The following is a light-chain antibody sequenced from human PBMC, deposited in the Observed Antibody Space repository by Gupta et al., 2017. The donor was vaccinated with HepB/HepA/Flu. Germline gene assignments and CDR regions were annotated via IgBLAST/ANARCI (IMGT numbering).Light chain of an antibody. CDR1: QSVSNY. CDR3: QQAFMTPNT. CDR2: AAS. Sequence: THSPSSLSTSVGDRVTITCRAGQSVSNYLNWFQQKPGKAPNLLIYAASSLQSGVPSRFSGSGSGSSFTLTIDSLQPEDFATYYCQQAFMTPNTFGHGTNVYIK. J-gene: IGKJ3*01. V-gene: IGKV1-39*01.